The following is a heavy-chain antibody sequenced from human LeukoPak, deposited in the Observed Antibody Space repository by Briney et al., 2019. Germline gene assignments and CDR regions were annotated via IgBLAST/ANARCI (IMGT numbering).Heavy chain of an antibody. CDR2: IYPGDSDT. V-gene: IGHV5-51*01. Sequence: GESLKISCKGSGYSSTSYWIGWVRQMPGKGLEWMGIIYPGDSDTRYSPSFQGQVTISADKSISTASLQWSSLKASDTAMYYCARRYYYDSSGYFWARRGDAFDIWGQGTMVTVSS. D-gene: IGHD3-22*01. CDR3: ARRYYYDSSGYFWARRGDAFDI. CDR1: GYSSTSYW. J-gene: IGHJ3*02.